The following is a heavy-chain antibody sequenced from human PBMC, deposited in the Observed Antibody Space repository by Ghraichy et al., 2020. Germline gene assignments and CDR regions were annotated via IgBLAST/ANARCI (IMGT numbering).Heavy chain of an antibody. CDR1: GFTFSTYA. J-gene: IGHJ1*01. D-gene: IGHD6-13*01. CDR3: AATPEGQQVVLGYFQH. V-gene: IGHV3-23*01. Sequence: GGSLRLSCAASGFTFSTYAMSWVRQAPGKGLEWVSAISGSGGSTYYADSVKGRFTISRDNSKNTLYLQMNSLRAEDTAVYYCAATPEGQQVVLGYFQHWGQGTLVTVSS. CDR2: ISGSGGST.